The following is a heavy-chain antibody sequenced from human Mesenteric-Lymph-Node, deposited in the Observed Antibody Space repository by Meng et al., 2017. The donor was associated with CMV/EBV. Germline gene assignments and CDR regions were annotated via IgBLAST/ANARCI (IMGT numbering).Heavy chain of an antibody. CDR2: INHSGST. CDR1: GGSFSGYY. D-gene: IGHD3-9*01. J-gene: IGHJ4*02. Sequence: PQGGQGLLQPSGTLSVTCAVYGGSFSGYYWNWIRQSPEKGLEWIGEINHSGSTTYNPSFTSRIIISVDTSTNQISLNMSSVTAADTAVYYCARGSSYDILTGHFDYWGQGALVTVSS. CDR3: ARGSSYDILTGHFDY. V-gene: IGHV4-34*01.